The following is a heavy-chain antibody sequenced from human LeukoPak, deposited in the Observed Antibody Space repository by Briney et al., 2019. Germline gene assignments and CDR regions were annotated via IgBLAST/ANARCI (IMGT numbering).Heavy chain of an antibody. CDR3: ARTFSGSYYYYGMDV. CDR1: GGSISDYY. J-gene: IGHJ6*02. CDR2: IYYSGST. Sequence: SETLSLTCTVSGGSISDYYWSWIRQPPGKGLEWIGYIYYSGSTNYNPSLKSRVTISVDTSKNQFSLKLSSVTAADTAIHYCARTFSGSYYYYGMDVWGQGTTVTVSS. D-gene: IGHD1-26*01. V-gene: IGHV4-59*01.